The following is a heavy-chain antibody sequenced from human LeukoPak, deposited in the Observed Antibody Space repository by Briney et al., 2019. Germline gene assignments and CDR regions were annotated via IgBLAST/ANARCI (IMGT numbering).Heavy chain of an antibody. V-gene: IGHV1-24*01. CDR3: ATKSITMVRGVIITRYYFDY. Sequence: ASVKVSFKVSGYTLTELSMHWVRQAPGKGLEWMGGFDPEDGETIYAQKFQGRVTMTEDTSTDTAYMELSSLRSEDTAVYYCATKSITMVRGVIITRYYFDYWGQGTLVTVSS. D-gene: IGHD3-10*01. CDR2: FDPEDGET. CDR1: GYTLTELS. J-gene: IGHJ4*02.